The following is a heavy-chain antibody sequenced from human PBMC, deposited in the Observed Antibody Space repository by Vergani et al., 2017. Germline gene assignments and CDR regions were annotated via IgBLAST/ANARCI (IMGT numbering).Heavy chain of an antibody. V-gene: IGHV3-15*01. J-gene: IGHJ3*02. Sequence: EVQLVESGGGLVKPGGSLRLSCAASGFTFSNAWMSWVRQAPGKGLEWVGRIKSKTDGGTTDYASPVKGRFTISRDDSKNTLYLQMNSLKTEDTTVYYCTTVRQWLVRDAFDIWGQGTMVTASS. CDR2: IKSKTDGGTT. D-gene: IGHD6-19*01. CDR3: TTVRQWLVRDAFDI. CDR1: GFTFSNAW.